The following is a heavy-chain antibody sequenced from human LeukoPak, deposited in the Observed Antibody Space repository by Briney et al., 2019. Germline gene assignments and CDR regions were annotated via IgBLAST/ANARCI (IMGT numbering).Heavy chain of an antibody. CDR3: ARDFGIAAAGTGAFDI. CDR2: IYYSGST. CDR1: GGPISSYY. Sequence: SETLSLTCTVSGGPISSYYWSWIRQPPGKGLEWIGYIYYSGSTNYNPSLKSRVTISVDTSKNQFSLKLSSVTAADTAVYYCARDFGIAAAGTGAFDIWGQGTMVTVSS. D-gene: IGHD6-13*01. J-gene: IGHJ3*02. V-gene: IGHV4-59*01.